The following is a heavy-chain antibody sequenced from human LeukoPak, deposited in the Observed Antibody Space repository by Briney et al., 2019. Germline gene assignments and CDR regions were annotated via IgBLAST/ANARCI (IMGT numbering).Heavy chain of an antibody. CDR3: ARQWLQSYFDY. Sequence: SETLSLTCTVSGGSISSSSYYWGWIRQPPGKGLEWIGSIYYSGSTYYNPSLKSRVTISVDTSKNQFSLKLSSVTAADTAVYYCARQWLQSYFDYWGQGTLVTVSS. V-gene: IGHV4-39*01. CDR1: GGSISSSSYY. J-gene: IGHJ4*02. CDR2: IYYSGST. D-gene: IGHD5-12*01.